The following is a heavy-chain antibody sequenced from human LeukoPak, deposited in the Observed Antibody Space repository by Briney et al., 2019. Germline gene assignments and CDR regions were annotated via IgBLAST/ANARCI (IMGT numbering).Heavy chain of an antibody. CDR2: IRYDGSNK. CDR3: AKDDYYDSSGSWGGY. Sequence: PGGSLRLSCAASGFTFSSYGMHWVRQAPGKGLEWVAFIRYDGSNKYYADSVKGRFTIPRDNSKNTLYLQMNSLRAEDTAVYYCAKDDYYDSSGSWGGYWGQGTLVTVSS. V-gene: IGHV3-30*02. CDR1: GFTFSSYG. J-gene: IGHJ4*02. D-gene: IGHD3-22*01.